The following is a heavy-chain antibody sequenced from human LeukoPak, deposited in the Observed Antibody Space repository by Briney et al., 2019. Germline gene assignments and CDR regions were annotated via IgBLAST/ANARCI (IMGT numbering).Heavy chain of an antibody. CDR1: GYTFTSYG. V-gene: IGHV1-18*01. D-gene: IGHD3-9*01. J-gene: IGHJ4*02. CDR3: ARGSHYSAIFYY. Sequence: GGSVKVSCKASGYTFTSYGMSWVRQAPGKGLEWMGGMSAYNGNTNYAQKLKGRVTMTTEKSKSTAYMEMKSLRAEDTAVYYCARGSHYSAIFYYWGPGTLVTSSS. CDR2: MSAYNGNT.